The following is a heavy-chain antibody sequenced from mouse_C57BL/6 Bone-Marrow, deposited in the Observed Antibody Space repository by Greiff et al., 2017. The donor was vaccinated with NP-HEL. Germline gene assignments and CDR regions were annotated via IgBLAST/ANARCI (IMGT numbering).Heavy chain of an antibody. CDR3: ASITTVTRYWYFDV. CDR1: GYSFTDYN. D-gene: IGHD1-1*01. V-gene: IGHV1-39*01. Sequence: VQLQQSGPELVKPGASVKISCKASGYSFTDYNMNWVKQSNGKSLEWIGVINPNYGTTSYNQKFKGKATLTVDQSSSTASLQLNSMTSEDSAVYYSASITTVTRYWYFDVWGKGTTVTVSS. CDR2: INPNYGTT. J-gene: IGHJ1*03.